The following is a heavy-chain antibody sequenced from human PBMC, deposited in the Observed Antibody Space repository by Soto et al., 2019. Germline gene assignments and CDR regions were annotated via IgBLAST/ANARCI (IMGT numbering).Heavy chain of an antibody. CDR2: ISAYNGNT. Sequence: QVQLVQSGAEVKKPGASVKVSCKVSGYTFTSYGISWVRQAPGQGLEWMGWISAYNGNTNYAQKLQGRVTMTTDTSTSTAYMEMRSRRSDDTAVYYCAREGVVSGIAESYYFYGMDVWGQGTTATVSS. V-gene: IGHV1-18*01. CDR1: GYTFTSYG. J-gene: IGHJ6*02. CDR3: AREGVVSGIAESYYFYGMDV. D-gene: IGHD6-13*01.